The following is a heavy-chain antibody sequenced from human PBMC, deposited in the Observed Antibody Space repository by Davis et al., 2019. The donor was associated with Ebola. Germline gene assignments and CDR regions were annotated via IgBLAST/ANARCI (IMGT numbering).Heavy chain of an antibody. CDR2: INHSGST. CDR1: GGSFSGYY. Sequence: SETLSLTCAVYGGSFSGYYWSWIRQSPGKGLEWIGEINHSGSTNYNPSLKNRVTVSVDTSKNQFSLKLGSVTAADTAVYHCARRAGHYYDSGIDYWGQGTLVTVSS. V-gene: IGHV4-34*01. CDR3: ARRAGHYYDSGIDY. J-gene: IGHJ4*02. D-gene: IGHD3-22*01.